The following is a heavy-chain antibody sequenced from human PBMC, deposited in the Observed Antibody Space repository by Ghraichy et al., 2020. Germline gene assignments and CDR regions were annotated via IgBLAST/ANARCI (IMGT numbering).Heavy chain of an antibody. CDR1: GFTFSSYS. Sequence: LSLTCAASGFTFSSYSMNWVRQAPGKWMEWVSYITTSSNTIHYADSVKGRFTISRDNAKNSLYLQMNSLRDEDTAVYYCWRNTVLPGYWGLYGLDVWGQGTTVTVSS. CDR2: ITTSSNTI. J-gene: IGHJ6*02. V-gene: IGHV3-48*02. D-gene: IGHD3-9*01. CDR3: WRNTVLPGYWGLYGLDV.